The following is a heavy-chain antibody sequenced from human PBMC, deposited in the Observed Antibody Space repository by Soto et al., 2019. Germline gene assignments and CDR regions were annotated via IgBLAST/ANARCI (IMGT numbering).Heavy chain of an antibody. V-gene: IGHV4-59*08. D-gene: IGHD3-10*01. J-gene: IGHJ4*02. CDR3: ARGSEFFDY. CDR2: IYYIGST. Sequence: PSETLSLTCTVSGGSISSYYLSWIRQPPGKGLEWIGYIYYIGSTNYNPSLQSRVTISVDTSKNQFSLKLNSVTAADTAVYYCARGSEFFDYWGQGILVTVSS. CDR1: GGSISSYY.